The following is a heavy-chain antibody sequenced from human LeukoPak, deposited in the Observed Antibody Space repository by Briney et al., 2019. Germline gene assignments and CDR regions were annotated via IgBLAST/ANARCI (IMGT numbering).Heavy chain of an antibody. D-gene: IGHD5-18*01. V-gene: IGHV3-23*01. Sequence: PGGSLRLSCAASGFTFSSYAMSWFRQAPGGGLEWVSAVSGSGDATYYADSVKGRFTVSRDNSRNTLYLQMNSLRAEDTAVYYCAKSTHVDTESWGQGTLVTVSS. J-gene: IGHJ5*02. CDR1: GFTFSSYA. CDR2: VSGSGDAT. CDR3: AKSTHVDTES.